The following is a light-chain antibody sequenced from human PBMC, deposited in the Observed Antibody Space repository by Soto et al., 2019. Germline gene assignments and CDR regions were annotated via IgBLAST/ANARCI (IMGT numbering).Light chain of an antibody. V-gene: IGKV1-5*01. CDR1: QSISTL. J-gene: IGKJ2*01. CDR3: QQYKSPPYT. CDR2: DAS. Sequence: DIQMTQSPSTLSASVGDRVTITCRASQSISTLLAWYQQKPGKAPKLLIYDASSLENGDPARFSGSGSGTSFTLAISSLQSDDVATYYCQQYKSPPYTFGQGTRLEIK.